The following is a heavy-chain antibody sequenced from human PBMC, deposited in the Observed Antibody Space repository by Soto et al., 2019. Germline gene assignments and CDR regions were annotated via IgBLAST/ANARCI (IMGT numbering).Heavy chain of an antibody. CDR2: INHSGST. CDR3: ARGKGYYYGSGSYYRLGPLDS. J-gene: IGHJ5*01. V-gene: IGHV4-34*01. D-gene: IGHD3-10*01. CDR1: GGSFSGYY. Sequence: SETLSLTCAVYGGSFSGYYWSWIRQPPGKGLEWIGEINHSGSTNYNPSLKSRVTISVDTSKNQFSLKLSSVTAADTAVYYCARGKGYYYGSGSYYRLGPLDSRGQGTLVTVSS.